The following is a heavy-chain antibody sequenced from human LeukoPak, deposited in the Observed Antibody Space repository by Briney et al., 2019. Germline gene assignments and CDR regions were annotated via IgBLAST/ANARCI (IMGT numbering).Heavy chain of an antibody. CDR1: GGSFSGYY. Sequence: SETLSLTCAVYGGSFSGYYWSWIRQPPGKGLEWIGEINHSGSTNYNPSLKSRVTMSVDTSKNQFSLRLSSVTAADTAVYYCARDSPRPSTAMVTFYYYYGMDVWGQGTTVTVSS. D-gene: IGHD5-18*01. CDR2: INHSGST. V-gene: IGHV4-34*01. J-gene: IGHJ6*02. CDR3: ARDSPRPSTAMVTFYYYYGMDV.